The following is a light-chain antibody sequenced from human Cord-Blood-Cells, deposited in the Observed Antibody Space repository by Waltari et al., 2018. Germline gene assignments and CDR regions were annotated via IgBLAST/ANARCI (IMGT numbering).Light chain of an antibody. V-gene: IGKV1-33*01. J-gene: IGKJ3*01. CDR2: DAS. Sequence: DIQMTQSPSSLSASVGDRVTITCQASQDISNYLNWYQQKPGKAPKLLIYDASNLETGVPSRFSWSGSGTDFTFTISSLQAEDIATYYCQQYDKLPKTTFGPGTKLEIK. CDR1: QDISNY. CDR3: QQYDKLPKTT.